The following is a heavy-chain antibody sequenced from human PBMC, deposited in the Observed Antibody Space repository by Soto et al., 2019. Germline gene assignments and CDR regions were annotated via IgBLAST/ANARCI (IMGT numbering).Heavy chain of an antibody. V-gene: IGHV1-46*01. D-gene: IGHD6-13*01. CDR1: GYTFTSYY. J-gene: IGHJ6*02. CDR2: INPSGGST. CDR3: ARDKRVRRAGPSYYYYGMDV. Sequence: ASVKVSCKASGYTFTSYYMHWVRQAPGQGLEWMGIINPSGGSTSYAQKFQGRVTMTRDTSTSTVYMELSSLRSEDTAVYYCARDKRVRRAGPSYYYYGMDVWGQGNTVTVSS.